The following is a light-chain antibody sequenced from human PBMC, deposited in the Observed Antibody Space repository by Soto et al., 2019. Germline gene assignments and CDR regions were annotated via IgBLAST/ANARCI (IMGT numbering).Light chain of an antibody. CDR2: DTK. CDR1: TGMVNSNHY. Sequence: QAVATQQPPLTVFPGGTDTFTSVAHTGMVNSNHYPYWVQHYPGQAPRTLIFDTKKKYSWTDARFSGSILGGKASLTLSGAQPEEEAGYYCLFYNSGNVYVFGTGTKVNV. CDR3: LFYNSGNVYV. V-gene: IGLV7-46*01. J-gene: IGLJ1*01.